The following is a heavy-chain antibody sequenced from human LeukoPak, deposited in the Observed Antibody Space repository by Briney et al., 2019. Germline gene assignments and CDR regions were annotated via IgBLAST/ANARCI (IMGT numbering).Heavy chain of an antibody. CDR3: APAPGYIEYS. Sequence: GGSLRLSCAASGFTVSSNYMSWVRQAPGKGLEWVSLIYSGGGTYYADSVKGRFTISRDNSKNTLYLQMNSLRAEDTAIYYCAPAPGYIEYSWGQGTLVTVSS. V-gene: IGHV3-53*05. CDR2: IYSGGGT. J-gene: IGHJ4*02. D-gene: IGHD1-1*01. CDR1: GFTVSSNY.